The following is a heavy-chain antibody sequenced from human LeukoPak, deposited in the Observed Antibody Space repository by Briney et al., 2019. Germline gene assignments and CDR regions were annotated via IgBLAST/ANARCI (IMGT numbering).Heavy chain of an antibody. CDR3: AIERGAAAATVYFDY. CDR1: GFTFSSYS. D-gene: IGHD6-13*01. J-gene: IGHJ4*02. CDR2: ISSSSSYI. V-gene: IGHV3-21*01. Sequence: GGSLRLSCAASGFTFSSYSMNWVRQAPGKGLEWVSSISSSSSYIYYADSVKGRFTISRDNAKNTLYVQINSLRAEDTAVYYCAIERGAAAATVYFDYWGQGTLVTVSS.